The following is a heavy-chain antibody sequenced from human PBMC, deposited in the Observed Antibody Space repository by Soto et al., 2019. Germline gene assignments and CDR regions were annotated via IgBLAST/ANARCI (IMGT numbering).Heavy chain of an antibody. Sequence: QVQLVQSGAEVKKPGSSVKVSCKASGGTFSSYAISWVRQAPGQGLEWMGGLIPIFGTANYAQKFQGRVTITADESTSTAYMELSSLRSEDTAVYYCARSGPFLTGYGPIYYYYGMDVWGQGTTVTVSS. D-gene: IGHD3-9*01. CDR3: ARSGPFLTGYGPIYYYYGMDV. V-gene: IGHV1-69*01. CDR2: LIPIFGTA. J-gene: IGHJ6*02. CDR1: GGTFSSYA.